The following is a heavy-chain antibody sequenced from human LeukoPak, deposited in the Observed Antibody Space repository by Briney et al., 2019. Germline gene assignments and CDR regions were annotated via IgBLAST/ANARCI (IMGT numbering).Heavy chain of an antibody. CDR3: AKKDCYGKNSYDY. D-gene: IGHD2-21*01. CDR2: VNPNSGGT. J-gene: IGHJ4*02. CDR1: GYTFTGYY. Sequence: ASVKVSCKASGYTFTGYYIHWVRQAPGQGLEWMGWVNPNSGGTNYAQKFQGRVTMTRDTSISTAYMELSRLRSDDTAVYYCAKKDCYGKNSYDYWGQGSLVTVSS. V-gene: IGHV1-2*02.